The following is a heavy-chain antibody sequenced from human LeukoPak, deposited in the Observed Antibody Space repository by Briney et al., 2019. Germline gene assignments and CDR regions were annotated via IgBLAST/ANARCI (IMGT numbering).Heavy chain of an antibody. V-gene: IGHV4-34*01. CDR3: ARPGDYGDYAY. CDR1: GGSFSGYY. CDR2: INHSGST. Sequence: SETLSLTCAVYGGSFSGYYWSWMRQPPGKGLEWIGEINHSGSTNYNPSLKSRVTISVDTSKNQFSLKLSSVTAADTAVYYCARPGDYGDYAYWGQGTLVTVSS. J-gene: IGHJ4*02. D-gene: IGHD4-17*01.